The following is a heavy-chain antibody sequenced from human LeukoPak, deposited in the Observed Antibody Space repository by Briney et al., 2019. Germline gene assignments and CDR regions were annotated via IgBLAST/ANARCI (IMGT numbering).Heavy chain of an antibody. J-gene: IGHJ4*02. V-gene: IGHV3-21*04. D-gene: IGHD6-19*01. CDR3: ARDGDSSGWYYFDY. CDR2: ISSSGSYV. CDR1: GFNFNSYT. Sequence: GGSLRLSCAASGFNFNSYTMFWVRQAPGKGLEWVSSISSSGSYVYYTDSVKGRFTISRDYAKNSLSLEMNSLRAEDTAVYYCARDGDSSGWYYFDYWGQGTLVTVSS.